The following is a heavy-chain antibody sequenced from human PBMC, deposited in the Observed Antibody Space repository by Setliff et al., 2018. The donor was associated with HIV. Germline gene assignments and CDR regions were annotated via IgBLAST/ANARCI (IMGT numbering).Heavy chain of an antibody. CDR2: ISPDNGNT. D-gene: IGHD3-22*01. V-gene: IGHV1-2*02. Sequence: ASVKVSCKSSGYTFTDYFMHWVRQAPGQGLEWMGWISPDNGNTRISQRFRGGVTMTRDRSINTAYMEFSGLTSDDTAIYYCARAYYHDSSGYQGFDYWGQGTLVTVSS. J-gene: IGHJ4*02. CDR3: ARAYYHDSSGYQGFDY. CDR1: GYTFTDYF.